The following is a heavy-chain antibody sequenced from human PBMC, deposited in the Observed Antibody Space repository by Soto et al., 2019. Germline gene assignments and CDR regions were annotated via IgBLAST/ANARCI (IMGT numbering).Heavy chain of an antibody. D-gene: IGHD5-18*01. CDR2: IKQDGSER. V-gene: IGHV3-7*01. CDR3: AREDTYGLYVDY. Sequence: GSLRLSCAASGFTFSSHWMTWVRQAPGKGLEWVANIKQDGSERYYVDSVKGRFSISRDNAESSLYLQMTGLRAEDTAVYYCAREDTYGLYVDYWGQGTLVTVSS. CDR1: GFTFSSHW. J-gene: IGHJ4*02.